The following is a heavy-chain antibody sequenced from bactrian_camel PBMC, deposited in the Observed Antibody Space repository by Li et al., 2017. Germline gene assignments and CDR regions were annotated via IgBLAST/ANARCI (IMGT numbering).Heavy chain of an antibody. CDR2: INSGGGST. V-gene: IGHV3S40*01. Sequence: VQLVESGGGSVQPGGSLRLSCAASGFTFSSYDMSWVRQAPGKGLEWVSYINSGGGSTFYAEHVKGRFTISRDIAKNTLYLQLNSTKTEDTAMYYCVNGASDVGYNYWGQGTQVTVS. CDR1: GFTFSSYD. CDR3: VNGASDVGYNY. D-gene: IGHD3*01. J-gene: IGHJ4*01.